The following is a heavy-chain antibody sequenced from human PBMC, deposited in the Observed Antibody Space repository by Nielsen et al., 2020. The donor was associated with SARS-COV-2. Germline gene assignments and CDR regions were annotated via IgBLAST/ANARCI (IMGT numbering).Heavy chain of an antibody. CDR1: GGTFSSYA. V-gene: IGHV1-69*06. Sequence: SVKVSCKASGGTFSSYAISWVRQAPGQGLEWMGGIIPIFGTANYAQKFQGRVTITADKSTSTAYMELSSLRSEDTAVYYCARGDYYDSSGSPNFDYWGQGTLVTVSS. D-gene: IGHD3-22*01. CDR2: IIPIFGTA. CDR3: ARGDYYDSSGSPNFDY. J-gene: IGHJ4*02.